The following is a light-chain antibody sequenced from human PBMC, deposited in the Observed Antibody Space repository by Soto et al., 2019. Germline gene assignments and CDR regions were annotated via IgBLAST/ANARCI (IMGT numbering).Light chain of an antibody. V-gene: IGKV1-9*01. CDR3: QQLKSYPRLFT. CDR1: QGISSY. CDR2: AAS. J-gene: IGKJ3*01. Sequence: IQLTQSPSSLSASVGDRVTITCRASQGISSYLAWYQQKPGKAPKLLIYAASTLQSGVPSRFSGSGSGTDFTLTISSLQPEDFATYYCQQLKSYPRLFTFGPGTKVDIK.